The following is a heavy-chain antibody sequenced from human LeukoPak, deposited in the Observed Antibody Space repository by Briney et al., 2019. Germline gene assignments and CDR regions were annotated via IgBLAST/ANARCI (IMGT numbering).Heavy chain of an antibody. CDR1: GGSISSYY. J-gene: IGHJ4*02. D-gene: IGHD6-6*01. CDR2: IYYSGST. Sequence: SETLSLTCTVSGGSISSYYWSWIRQPPGKGLEWIGYIYYSGSTNYNPSLKSRVTISVDTSKNQFSLKLSSVTAADTAVYYRASMMGSSSNFDYWGPGTLVTVSS. CDR3: ASMMGSSSNFDY. V-gene: IGHV4-59*01.